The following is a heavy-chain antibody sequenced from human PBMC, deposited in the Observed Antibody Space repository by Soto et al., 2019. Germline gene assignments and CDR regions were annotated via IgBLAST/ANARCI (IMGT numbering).Heavy chain of an antibody. J-gene: IGHJ2*01. D-gene: IGHD3-16*02. Sequence: PGGSLRLSCAASGFTFSDYYMSWIRQAPGKKLKWVSYISSSSSYTNYADTVKGRFTISRDNAKNSLYLQMNSLRAEDTAVYYCARGGRYYDYVWGSYRYFGYFDLWGRGTLLTVSS. CDR1: GFTFSDYY. CDR3: ARGGRYYDYVWGSYRYFGYFDL. V-gene: IGHV3-11*05. CDR2: ISSSSSYT.